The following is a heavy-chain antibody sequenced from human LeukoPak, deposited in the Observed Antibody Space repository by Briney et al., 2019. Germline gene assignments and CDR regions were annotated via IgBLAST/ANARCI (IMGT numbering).Heavy chain of an antibody. V-gene: IGHV4-34*01. CDR2: INHSGST. Sequence: SETLSLTCAVNGGSFSGYYWSWIRQPPGKGLEWIGEINHSGSTNYNPSLKSRVTISVDTSKNQFSLKLSSVTAADTAVYYCARGGPVGSSLDYWGQGTLVTVSS. CDR3: ARGGPVGSSLDY. CDR1: GGSFSGYY. D-gene: IGHD6-13*01. J-gene: IGHJ4*02.